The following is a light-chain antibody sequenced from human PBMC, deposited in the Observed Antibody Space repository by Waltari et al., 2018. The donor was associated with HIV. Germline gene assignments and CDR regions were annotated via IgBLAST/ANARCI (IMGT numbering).Light chain of an antibody. CDR1: TGNFVGYTY. V-gene: IGLV2-11*01. Sequence: QSALTQPAPVSGSPGRSVTISSPETTGNFVGYTYFSWYQQHPGKAPKLMIYDVSKRPSGVPDRFSGSKSGNTASLTISGLQAEDEADYYCCSYAGSYSWVFGGGTKLTVL. CDR3: CSYAGSYSWV. CDR2: DVS. J-gene: IGLJ3*02.